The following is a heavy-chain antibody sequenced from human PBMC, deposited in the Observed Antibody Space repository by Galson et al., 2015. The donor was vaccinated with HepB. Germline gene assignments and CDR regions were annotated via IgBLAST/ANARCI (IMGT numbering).Heavy chain of an antibody. CDR1: GDSVSSNSAA. Sequence: ISGDSVSSNSAAWNWIRQSPSRGLEWLGRTYYRSKWYNDYAVSVKSRITINPDTSKNQFSLQLNSVTPEDTAVYYCARDSWCSSTSCYYYGMDVWGQGTTVTVSS. D-gene: IGHD2-2*01. CDR2: TYYRSKWYN. V-gene: IGHV6-1*01. J-gene: IGHJ6*02. CDR3: ARDSWCSSTSCYYYGMDV.